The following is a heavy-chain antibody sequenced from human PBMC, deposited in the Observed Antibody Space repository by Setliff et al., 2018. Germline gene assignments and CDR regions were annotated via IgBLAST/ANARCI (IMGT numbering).Heavy chain of an antibody. D-gene: IGHD1-1*01. CDR2: IYHSGST. CDR3: AREGTWSDAFDT. CDR1: GYSISSGYY. Sequence: SETLSLTCAVSGYSISSGYYWGWIRQPPGKGLEWIGSIYHSGSTYYNPSLKSRVTISVDTSKNQFSLKLSSVTAADTAVYYCAREGTWSDAFDTWGQGTMVTVSS. J-gene: IGHJ3*02. V-gene: IGHV4-38-2*02.